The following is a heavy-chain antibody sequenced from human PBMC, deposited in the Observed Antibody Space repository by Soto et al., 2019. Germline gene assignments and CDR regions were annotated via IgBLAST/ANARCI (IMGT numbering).Heavy chain of an antibody. D-gene: IGHD5-18*01. CDR3: ARDNFGYSFGNNWCDT. CDR2: IYYSGST. J-gene: IGHJ5*02. CDR1: GGSISSGGYY. Sequence: QVQLQESGPGLVKPSQTLSLTCTVSGGSISSGGYYWSWIRQHPGKGLEWTGYIYYSGSTYYNPSLTSRVTISVDTSKNQFSLELSAVTAADTAVYYCARDNFGYSFGNNWCDTWGQGTLVTVSS. V-gene: IGHV4-31*03.